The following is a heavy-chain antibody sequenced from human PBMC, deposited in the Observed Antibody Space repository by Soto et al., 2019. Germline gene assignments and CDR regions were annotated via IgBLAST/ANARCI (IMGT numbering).Heavy chain of an antibody. J-gene: IGHJ6*02. Sequence: SETLTLTCTVSGDSITSVKYYWGWIRQPPGKGLETIANIYYDGNTYYNPSLESRVTISVDTSKNQLSLRLSSVTAADTAVYYCGRQPGHCGSTTCFGYYSVDVWGQGTTVTVSS. CDR1: GDSITSVKYY. CDR3: GRQPGHCGSTTCFGYYSVDV. V-gene: IGHV4-39*01. D-gene: IGHD2-2*01. CDR2: IYYDGNT.